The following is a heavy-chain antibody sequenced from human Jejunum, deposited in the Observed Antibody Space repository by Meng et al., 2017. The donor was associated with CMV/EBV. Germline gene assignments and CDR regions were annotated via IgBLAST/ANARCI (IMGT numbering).Heavy chain of an antibody. CDR3: AKAPYTSGTYFVDY. CDR2: ISGRGDRT. Sequence: GFTFINQAMSWVRQAPGKGLEWVSAISGRGDRTYYADSVKGRFTISRDNSQNTLYLQMNSLGAEDTAAYYCAKAPYTSGTYFVDYWGQGTLVTVSS. V-gene: IGHV3-23*01. J-gene: IGHJ4*02. CDR1: GFTFINQA. D-gene: IGHD3-10*01.